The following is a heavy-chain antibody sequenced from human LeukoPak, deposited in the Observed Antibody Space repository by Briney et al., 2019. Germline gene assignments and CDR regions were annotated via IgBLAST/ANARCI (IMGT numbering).Heavy chain of an antibody. D-gene: IGHD3-10*01. J-gene: IGHJ4*02. CDR1: GGSISSYY. CDR2: VSYSGST. V-gene: IGHV4-59*01. Sequence: SETLSLTCTVSGGSISSYYCSWLRQPPGKELEWIGYVSYSGSTNYNPSLKSRVTMSVDTSKNQFSLNLSSVTSADTAVYYCARGAEQLEFLPFHYWGQGFLVTVSS. CDR3: ARGAEQLEFLPFHY.